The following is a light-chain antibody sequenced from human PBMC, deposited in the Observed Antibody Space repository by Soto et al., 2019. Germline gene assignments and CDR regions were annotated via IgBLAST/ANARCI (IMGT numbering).Light chain of an antibody. CDR2: AAS. Sequence: ATRMTQSPSSFSASTGDRVTITCRASQGISSYLAWYQQKPGKAPKLLIYAASTLQSGVPSRFSGSGSGTDFTLTIICLQSEDFATYYCQQYYSYPLTFGQGTKVDVK. CDR3: QQYYSYPLT. V-gene: IGKV1-8*01. J-gene: IGKJ1*01. CDR1: QGISSY.